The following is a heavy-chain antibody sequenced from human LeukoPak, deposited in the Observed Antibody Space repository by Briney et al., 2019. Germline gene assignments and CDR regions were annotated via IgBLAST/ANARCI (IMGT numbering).Heavy chain of an antibody. CDR3: ATDVYYRDSTGCFDN. D-gene: IGHD3-16*01. CDR2: ISGSGGST. CDR1: GFTFSSYG. Sequence: GGSLRLSCAASGFTFSSYGMSWVRQAPGKGLEWVSAISGSGGSTYYADSVKGRFTTSRDNSKNTLYLQMNSLRAEDTAVYYCATDVYYRDSTGCFDNWGQGTLVTVSS. V-gene: IGHV3-23*01. J-gene: IGHJ4*03.